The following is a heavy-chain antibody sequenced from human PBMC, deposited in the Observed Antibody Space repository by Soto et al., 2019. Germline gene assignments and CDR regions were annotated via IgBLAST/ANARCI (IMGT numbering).Heavy chain of an antibody. CDR2: ISAYNGNT. V-gene: IGHV1-18*01. Sequence: GASVKVSCKASGYTFTSYAMHWVRQAPGQGLEWMGWISAYNGNTNYAQKLQGRVTMTTDTSTSTAYMELRSLRSDDTAVYYCARRGYSSGWYNNWFDPWGQGTLGTVSS. CDR1: GYTFTSYA. D-gene: IGHD6-19*01. CDR3: ARRGYSSGWYNNWFDP. J-gene: IGHJ5*02.